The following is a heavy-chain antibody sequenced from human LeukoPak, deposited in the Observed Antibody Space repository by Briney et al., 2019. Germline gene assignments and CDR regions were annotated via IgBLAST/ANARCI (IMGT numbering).Heavy chain of an antibody. D-gene: IGHD5-18*01. Sequence: GGSLRLSCAASGFTFSSYAMSWVRQAPGKGLEWVANMKQDGSEKYYVDFVKGRFTISRDNAKNSLYLQMNNLRAEDTALYYCARGGTRVYSPSDYWGQGTRVTVSS. CDR1: GFTFSSYA. CDR3: ARGGTRVYSPSDY. V-gene: IGHV3-7*01. CDR2: MKQDGSEK. J-gene: IGHJ4*02.